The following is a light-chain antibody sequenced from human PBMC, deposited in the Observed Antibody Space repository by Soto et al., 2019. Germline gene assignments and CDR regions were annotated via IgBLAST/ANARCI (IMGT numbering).Light chain of an antibody. V-gene: IGKV1-5*01. CDR1: QSISNW. CDR2: DAS. CDR3: QQYHRSSIT. J-gene: IGKJ5*01. Sequence: DIQMTQSPSTLPAAVGDRVTITCRASQSISNWLAWYQQKPGKAPNLLIYDASTLERGVPSRFSGTGSGTEFTLTISSLQPDDFATYHCQQYHRSSITFGQGTRLEIK.